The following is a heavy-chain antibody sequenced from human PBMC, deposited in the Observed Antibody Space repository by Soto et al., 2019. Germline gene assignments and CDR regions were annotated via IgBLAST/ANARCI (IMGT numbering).Heavy chain of an antibody. CDR3: ARASWGLRWFDP. J-gene: IGHJ5*02. D-gene: IGHD7-27*01. CDR1: GGSFSGYY. Sequence: SETLSLTCAVYGGSFSGYYWSWIRQPPGKGLEWIGEINHSGSTNYNPSLKSRVTISVDTSKNQFSLKLSSVTAADTAVYYCARASWGLRWFDPWGQGTLVTVSS. CDR2: INHSGST. V-gene: IGHV4-34*01.